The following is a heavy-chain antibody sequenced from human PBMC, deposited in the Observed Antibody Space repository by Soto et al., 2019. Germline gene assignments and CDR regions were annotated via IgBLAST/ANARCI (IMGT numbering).Heavy chain of an antibody. J-gene: IGHJ3*02. Sequence: GGSLRLSCAASGFTFSSYWMSWVRQAPGKGLEWVANIKQDGSEKYYVDSVKGRFTITRDNAKNSLYLQMNSLKAEDTAVYYCASASRARVGLVMGAFDIWGQGTMVTVSS. D-gene: IGHD6-19*01. CDR2: IKQDGSEK. CDR3: ASASRARVGLVMGAFDI. CDR1: GFTFSSYW. V-gene: IGHV3-7*03.